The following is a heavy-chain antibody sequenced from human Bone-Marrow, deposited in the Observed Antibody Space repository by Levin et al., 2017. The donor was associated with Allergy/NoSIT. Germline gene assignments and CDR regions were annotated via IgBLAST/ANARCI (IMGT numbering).Heavy chain of an antibody. J-gene: IGHJ4*02. Sequence: GESLKISCAASGFTFSSYWMSWVRQAPGKGLEWVANVKQDGSEKHYVDSVKGRFTISRDNAENSLYLQMNSLRAEDTAVYYCARHLNYGAYLYFDYWGQGTLVTVSS. D-gene: IGHD4-17*01. CDR2: VKQDGSEK. CDR1: GFTFSSYW. V-gene: IGHV3-7*04. CDR3: ARHLNYGAYLYFDY.